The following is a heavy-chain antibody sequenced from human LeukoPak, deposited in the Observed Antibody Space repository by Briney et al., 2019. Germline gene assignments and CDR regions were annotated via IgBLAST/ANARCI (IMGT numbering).Heavy chain of an antibody. Sequence: PSQTLSLTCTVSGGSISSGSDYWSWIRQPAGKGLEWIGRIYTSGSTNYNPSLKSRVTISVDTSKNQFSLKLSSVTAADTAVYYCARDSSSSSTNQYYYYMDVWGKGTTVTVSS. D-gene: IGHD6-6*01. CDR1: GGSISSGSDY. CDR3: ARDSSSSSTNQYYYYMDV. V-gene: IGHV4-61*02. J-gene: IGHJ6*03. CDR2: IYTSGST.